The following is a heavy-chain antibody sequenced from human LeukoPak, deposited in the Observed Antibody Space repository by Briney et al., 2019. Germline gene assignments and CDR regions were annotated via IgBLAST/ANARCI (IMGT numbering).Heavy chain of an antibody. CDR2: VYHTGAT. J-gene: IGHJ5*02. CDR3: ARDLGLTISANWFDP. D-gene: IGHD3-9*01. Sequence: PSETLSLTCGVSGYSISSGYFWVWIRQPPGKGLEWIGSVYHTGATYYNPSLRSPVTMSVDTSKNQFSLELNSVTAADTAVYYCARDLGLTISANWFDPWGQGTLVTVSS. CDR1: GYSISSGYF. V-gene: IGHV4-38-2*02.